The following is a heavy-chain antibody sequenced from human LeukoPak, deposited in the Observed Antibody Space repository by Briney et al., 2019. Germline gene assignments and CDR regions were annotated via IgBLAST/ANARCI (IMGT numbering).Heavy chain of an antibody. Sequence: SETLSLTCAVYGGSFSGYYWSWIRQPPGKGLEWIGEINHSGSTNYNPSLKSRVTILVDTSKNQFSLKLSSVTAADTAVYYCARVGHGGYSYGYSNWFDPWGQGTLVTVSS. CDR1: GGSFSGYY. D-gene: IGHD5-18*01. J-gene: IGHJ5*02. V-gene: IGHV4-34*01. CDR3: ARVGHGGYSYGYSNWFDP. CDR2: INHSGST.